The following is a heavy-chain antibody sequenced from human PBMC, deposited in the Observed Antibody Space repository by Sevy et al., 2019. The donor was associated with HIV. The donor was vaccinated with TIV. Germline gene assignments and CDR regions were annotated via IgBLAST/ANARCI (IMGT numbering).Heavy chain of an antibody. V-gene: IGHV3-23*01. CDR2: SSGSGGST. J-gene: IGHJ2*01. CDR1: GFTFSTYA. D-gene: IGHD2-15*01. Sequence: GGSLRLSCAASGFTFSTYAMSWVRQAPGKGLEWVSTSSGSGGSTYYADSVKGRFTISRDNSKNTLYLQMNSLRPEDTAVYYCEKEFRYCSGGSCHSSYWYFDLWGRGTLVTVSS. CDR3: EKEFRYCSGGSCHSSYWYFDL.